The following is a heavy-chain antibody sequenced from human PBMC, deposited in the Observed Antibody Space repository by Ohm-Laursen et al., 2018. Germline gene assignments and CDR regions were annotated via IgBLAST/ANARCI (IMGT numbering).Heavy chain of an antibody. D-gene: IGHD1-26*01. V-gene: IGHV3-15*01. CDR2: IKSKVDGETT. CDR1: EFTFTNAW. CDR3: SSDSGYKWELRAAGFDF. Sequence: GSLRLSCAATEFTFTNAWMSWVRQAPGKGLEWVARIKSKVDGETTDYAAPVKGRFTISRDDSKKTLYLQMNSLKTEDTAVYYCSSDSGYKWELRAAGFDFWGLGTMVTVSS. J-gene: IGHJ4*02.